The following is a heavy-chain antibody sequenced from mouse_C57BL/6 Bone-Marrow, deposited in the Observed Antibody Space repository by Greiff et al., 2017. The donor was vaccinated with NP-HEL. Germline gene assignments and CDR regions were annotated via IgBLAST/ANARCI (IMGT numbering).Heavy chain of an antibody. J-gene: IGHJ4*01. Sequence: VQLHQPGAELVKPGASVKLSCKASGYTFTSYWMQWVKQRPGQGLEWIGEIDPSDSYTNYNQKFKGKATLTVDTSSSTASLQLSSLTSEDSAVYYCAREGITTVVARGAMDYWGQGTSVTVSS. D-gene: IGHD1-1*01. CDR2: IDPSDSYT. CDR1: GYTFTSYW. V-gene: IGHV1-50*01. CDR3: AREGITTVVARGAMDY.